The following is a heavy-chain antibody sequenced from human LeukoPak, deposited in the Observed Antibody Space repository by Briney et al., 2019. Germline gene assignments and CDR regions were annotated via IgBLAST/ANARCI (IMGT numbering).Heavy chain of an antibody. CDR3: ARDLDSGYDSEYFDFAY. CDR2: IIPIFGTA. Sequence: SVKVSCKASGGTFSSYAISWVRQAPGQGLEWMGGIIPIFGTANYAQKFQGRVTITADESTSTAYMEPSSLRSEDTAVYYCARDLDSGYDSEYFDFAYWGQGTLVTVSS. J-gene: IGHJ4*02. CDR1: GGTFSSYA. V-gene: IGHV1-69*13. D-gene: IGHD5-12*01.